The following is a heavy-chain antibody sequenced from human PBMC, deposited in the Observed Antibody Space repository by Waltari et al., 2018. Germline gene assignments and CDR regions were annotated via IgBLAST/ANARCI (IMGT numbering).Heavy chain of an antibody. CDR3: AANKGYYYYMDV. Sequence: QVQLQESGPGLVKPSQTLSLTCTVSGGSISSGSYSWSWLRPPAGKGLEWIGRIYTRGSTNYNPYLKRRVTISVDTSKTQFSLKLSSVTATDTAVYYGAANKGYYYYMDVWGKGTTVTVSS. CDR2: IYTRGST. CDR1: GGSISSGSYS. V-gene: IGHV4-61*02. D-gene: IGHD7-27*01. J-gene: IGHJ6*03.